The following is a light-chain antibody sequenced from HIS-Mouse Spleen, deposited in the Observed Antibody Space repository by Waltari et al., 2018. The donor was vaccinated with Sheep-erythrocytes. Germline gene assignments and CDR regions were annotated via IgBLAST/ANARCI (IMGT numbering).Light chain of an antibody. J-gene: IGLJ1*01. CDR3: CSYAGSYNHV. Sequence: QSALTQPRSVPGSPGQSVTICCTGTSSDVGGDNYVSWYPQHPGKAPNLMIYDVSNRPSGVPDRFSGSKSGNTASLTISGLQAEDEADYYCCSYAGSYNHVFATGTKVTVL. V-gene: IGLV2-11*01. CDR2: DVS. CDR1: SSDVGGDNY.